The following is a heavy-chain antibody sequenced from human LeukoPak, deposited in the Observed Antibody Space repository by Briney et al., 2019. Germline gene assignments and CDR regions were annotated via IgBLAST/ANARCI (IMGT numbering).Heavy chain of an antibody. CDR3: AREAGYCSSTSCSGTEYNFDY. Sequence: GGSLRLSCAAPGFTFSTYIMNWVRQAPGKGLEWVSSISSSNGYIYYADSLKGRFTISRDNAKNSLYLQMNSLRVEDTAVYYCAREAGYCSSTSCSGTEYNFDYWGQGTLVTVSS. V-gene: IGHV3-21*03. J-gene: IGHJ4*02. CDR2: ISSSNGYI. CDR1: GFTFSTYI. D-gene: IGHD2-2*01.